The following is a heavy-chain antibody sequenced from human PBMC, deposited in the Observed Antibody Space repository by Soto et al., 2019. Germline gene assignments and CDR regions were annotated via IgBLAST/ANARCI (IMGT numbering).Heavy chain of an antibody. J-gene: IGHJ4*02. V-gene: IGHV3-7*03. CDR2: VRQDGSGE. D-gene: IGHD2-2*02. CDR3: SIYTGDLDW. CDR1: GFTLTNSW. Sequence: EVQLVESGGGLVQPGESLRLSCVGSGFTLTNSWMRWVRQAPGQGLEWVATVRQDGSGEYNVASVKGRFIISRDNGRDSMYLQMNSLRAEDTAVYYCSIYTGDLDWWGQGTRVTVSP.